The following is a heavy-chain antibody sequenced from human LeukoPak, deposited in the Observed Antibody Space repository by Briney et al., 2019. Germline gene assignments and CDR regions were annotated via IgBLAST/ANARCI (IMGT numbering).Heavy chain of an antibody. CDR2: INSDGSST. Sequence: GGSLRLSCAASGFSFNSHWMHWVRQAPGKGPVWVSRINSDGSSTNYADSVKGRFTISRDNAKNTLYLQMNSLRAEDTAVYYCARDHGSYYGSGYYCYMDVWGKGTTVTVSS. CDR3: ARDHGSYYGSGYYCYMDV. CDR1: GFSFNSHW. V-gene: IGHV3-74*01. D-gene: IGHD3-10*01. J-gene: IGHJ6*03.